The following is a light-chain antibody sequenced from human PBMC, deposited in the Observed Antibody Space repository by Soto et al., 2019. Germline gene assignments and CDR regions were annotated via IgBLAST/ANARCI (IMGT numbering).Light chain of an antibody. CDR3: SSYTRSSTVV. J-gene: IGLJ2*01. CDR1: SSDVGGYNY. V-gene: IGLV2-14*01. Sequence: QSALTQPASVSGSPGQSITISSTGTSSDVGGYNYVSWYQQHPGKAPKLMIYDVSNRPSGVSNRFSGSKSGNTASLTISGLQAEDEADYYSSSYTRSSTVVFGGGTKLTVL. CDR2: DVS.